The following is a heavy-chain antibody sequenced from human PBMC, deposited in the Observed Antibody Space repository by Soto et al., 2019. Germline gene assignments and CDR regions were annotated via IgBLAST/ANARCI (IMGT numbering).Heavy chain of an antibody. CDR2: INAGNGNT. V-gene: IGHV1-3*01. D-gene: IGHD3-16*02. Sequence: ASVKVSCKASGYTFTSYAMHWVRQAPGQRLEWMGWINAGNGNTKYSQKFQGRVTITRDTSASTAYMELSSLRSEDTAVYYCAREAYRTWRVDPWGQGTLVTVSS. CDR3: AREAYRTWRVDP. CDR1: GYTFTSYA. J-gene: IGHJ5*02.